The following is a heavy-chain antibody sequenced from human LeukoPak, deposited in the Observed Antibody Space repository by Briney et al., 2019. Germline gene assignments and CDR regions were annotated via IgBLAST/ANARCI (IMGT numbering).Heavy chain of an antibody. D-gene: IGHD2/OR15-2a*01. Sequence: GGSLRLSCAASGFSFSNYVMSWVRQAPGKGLECVSGISGSGGATYYADSVNGRFTISRDNSKNTLYLQLNSLRAEDTALYYCAKSPADFPPYFDRWFDSWGQGTLVTVSS. CDR3: AKSPADFPPYFDRWFDS. V-gene: IGHV3-23*01. CDR2: ISGSGGAT. J-gene: IGHJ5*01. CDR1: GFSFSNYV.